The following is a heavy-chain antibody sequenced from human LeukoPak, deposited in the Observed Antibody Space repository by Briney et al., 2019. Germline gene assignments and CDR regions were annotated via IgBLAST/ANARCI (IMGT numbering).Heavy chain of an antibody. CDR3: ARNPPCSGWLDP. V-gene: IGHV1-8*01. D-gene: IGHD6-19*01. CDR2: MNPNSGNT. CDR1: GYTFTSYD. J-gene: IGHJ5*02. Sequence: ASVKVSCKASGYTFTSYDINWVRQATGQGFEWMGWMNPNSGNTGYAQKFQGRVTMTSDTSISTAYLDLSSLTSEDTAVYYCARNPPCSGWLDPWGQGTLVTVSS.